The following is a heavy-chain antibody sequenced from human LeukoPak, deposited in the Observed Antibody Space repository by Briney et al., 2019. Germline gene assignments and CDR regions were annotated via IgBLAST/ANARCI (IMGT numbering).Heavy chain of an antibody. CDR2: INHSGST. Sequence: SEALSLTCAVYGGSFSGYYWSWIRQPPGKGLEWIGEINHSGSTNYNPSLKSRVTISVDTSKNQFSLKLRSVTAADTAVYYCARLWFGELVTDSWGQGTLVTVSS. V-gene: IGHV4-34*01. CDR3: ARLWFGELVTDS. D-gene: IGHD3-10*01. J-gene: IGHJ4*02. CDR1: GGSFSGYY.